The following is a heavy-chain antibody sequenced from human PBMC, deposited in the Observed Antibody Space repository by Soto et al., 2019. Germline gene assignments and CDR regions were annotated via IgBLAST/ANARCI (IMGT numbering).Heavy chain of an antibody. J-gene: IGHJ3*02. D-gene: IGHD5-12*01. V-gene: IGHV3-23*01. CDR3: AGYSGYDDAFDI. CDR1: GFTFSSYA. CDR2: ISGSGGST. Sequence: PWGSLRLSCAASGFTFSSYAMSWVRQAPGKGLEWVSAISGSGGSTYYADSVKGRFTISRDNSKNTLYLQMNSLRAEDTAVYYCAGYSGYDDAFDIWGQGTMVTVSS.